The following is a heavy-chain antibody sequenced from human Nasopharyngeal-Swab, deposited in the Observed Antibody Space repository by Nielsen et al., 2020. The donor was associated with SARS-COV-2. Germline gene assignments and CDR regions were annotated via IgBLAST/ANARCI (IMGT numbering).Heavy chain of an antibody. CDR1: GFTFSDSA. V-gene: IGHV3-73*01. D-gene: IGHD2-15*01. Sequence: GESLKISCAASGFTFSDSAIHWARQASGEGLEWVARIRSKGNNYATAYSASVKGRFIIFRDDPTNTAYLQMNSLKTEDTAMYYCTRCGGGCYSERDYWGQGTLVTVSS. CDR2: IRSKGNNYAT. J-gene: IGHJ4*02. CDR3: TRCGGGCYSERDY.